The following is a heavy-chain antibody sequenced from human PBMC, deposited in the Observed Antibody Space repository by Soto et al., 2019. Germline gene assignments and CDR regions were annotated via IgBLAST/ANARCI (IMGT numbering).Heavy chain of an antibody. Sequence: QVQLVQSGAEVKKPGSSVKVSCKASGGTFSRYSITWVRPAPGHGLEWIGKIIPIFGIASYAQKFQGRVTITADESTSTAYLELSSLRYDDTAVYYCAREDRDRETGLVPAAIDGMDVWGQGTTVTVSS. CDR1: GGTFSRYS. V-gene: IGHV1-69*08. D-gene: IGHD2-2*01. CDR2: IIPIFGIA. CDR3: AREDRDRETGLVPAAIDGMDV. J-gene: IGHJ6*02.